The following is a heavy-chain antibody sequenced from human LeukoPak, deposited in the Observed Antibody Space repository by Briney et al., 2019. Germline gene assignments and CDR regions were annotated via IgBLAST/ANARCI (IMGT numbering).Heavy chain of an antibody. V-gene: IGHV4-59*01. Sequence: SETLSLTGTVSEGSISSYCWSWIRQPPGKGLEWIGYIYYSGGTNYNPSLKSRVTISVDTSKNQFSLKLNSMTAADTAVYYCARGTNYMGRVFDYWGHGTLVTVSS. CDR3: ARGTNYMGRVFDY. CDR2: IYYSGGT. D-gene: IGHD4/OR15-4a*01. CDR1: EGSISSYC. J-gene: IGHJ4*01.